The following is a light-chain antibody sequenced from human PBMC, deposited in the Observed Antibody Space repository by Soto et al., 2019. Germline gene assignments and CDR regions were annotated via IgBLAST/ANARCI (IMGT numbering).Light chain of an antibody. CDR3: QQYGSSPGIT. CDR1: QRVSSSY. J-gene: IGKJ5*01. CDR2: GAS. V-gene: IGKV3-20*01. Sequence: EIVLTQSPGTLSLSPGERATLSCRASQRVSSSYLAWYQQKPGQAPRLLIYGASSRATGIPDRFSGSGSGTDFTLTISRLEPEDVAVYYCQQYGSSPGITFGQGTRLEIK.